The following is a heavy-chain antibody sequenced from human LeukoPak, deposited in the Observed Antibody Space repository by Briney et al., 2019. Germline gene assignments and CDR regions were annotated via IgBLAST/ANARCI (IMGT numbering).Heavy chain of an antibody. CDR1: GGSFSGYY. CDR3: ARGRGTTIFGVVIATYMDV. V-gene: IGHV4-34*01. D-gene: IGHD3-3*01. Sequence: TSETLSLTCAVYGGSFSGYYWSWIRQPPGKGLEWIGEINHSGSTNYNPSLKSRVTISVDTSKNQFSLKLSSVTAADTAVYYCARGRGTTIFGVVIATYMDVWGKGTTVTVSS. J-gene: IGHJ6*03. CDR2: INHSGST.